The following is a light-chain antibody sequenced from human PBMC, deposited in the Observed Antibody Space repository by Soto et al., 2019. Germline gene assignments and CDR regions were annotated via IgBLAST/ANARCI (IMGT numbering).Light chain of an antibody. J-gene: IGLJ1*01. CDR3: SSYTSSSTLV. Sequence: QSALTQPASVSGSPGQSITISCTGTSSDIGGYNYVSWYQQHPGKVPKLMIYDVSNRPSGVSTRFSGSKSGNTASLTISGLQAEDEADYYCSSYTSSSTLVFGTGTKLTVL. CDR1: SSDIGGYNY. V-gene: IGLV2-14*01. CDR2: DVS.